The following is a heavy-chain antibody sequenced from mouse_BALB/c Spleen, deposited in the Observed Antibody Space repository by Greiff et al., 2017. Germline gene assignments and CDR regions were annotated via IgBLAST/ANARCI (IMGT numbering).Heavy chain of an antibody. V-gene: IGHV5-17*02. CDR3: ARDYWYDWYFDV. CDR1: GFTFSSFG. J-gene: IGHJ1*01. CDR2: ISSGTSTI. Sequence: EVQRVESGGGLVQPGGSRKLSCAASGFTFSSFGMHWVRQAPEKGLEWVAYISSGTSTIYYADTVKGRFTISRDNPKNTLFLQMTSLRSEDTAMYYCARDYWYDWYFDVWGAGTTVTVSS. D-gene: IGHD2-14*01.